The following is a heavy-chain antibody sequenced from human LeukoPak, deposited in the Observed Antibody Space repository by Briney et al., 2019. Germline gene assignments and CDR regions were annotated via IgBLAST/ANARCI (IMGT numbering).Heavy chain of an antibody. V-gene: IGHV3-21*01. CDR1: ACTFSAYS. J-gene: IGHJ4*02. CDR3: ARVYYYDSSGSGFDY. D-gene: IGHD3-22*01. CDR2: ISGTNRYI. Sequence: GRSLRLSCPASACTFSAYSMNWVRQAPGKGLEWVSAISGTNRYIYYADSVKGRFTISRDNAKNSLYLQMNSLRAEDTAIYYCARVYYYDSSGSGFDYWGQGTLVTVPS.